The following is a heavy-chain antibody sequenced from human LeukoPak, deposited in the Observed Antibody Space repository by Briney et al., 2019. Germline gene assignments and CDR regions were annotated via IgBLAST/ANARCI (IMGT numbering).Heavy chain of an antibody. J-gene: IGHJ4*02. Sequence: SETLSLTCAVYGGSFSGYYWSWVRQPPGKGLEWIGEINHSGSTNYNPSLKSRVTISVDTSKNQFSLKLSSVTAADTAVYYCARGRGDGSSRRRFDYWGQGTLVTVSS. CDR2: INHSGST. V-gene: IGHV4-34*01. D-gene: IGHD6-13*01. CDR3: ARGRGDGSSRRRFDY. CDR1: GGSFSGYY.